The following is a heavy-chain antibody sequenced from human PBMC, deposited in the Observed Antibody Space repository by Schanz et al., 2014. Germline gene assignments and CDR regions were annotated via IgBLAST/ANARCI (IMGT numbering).Heavy chain of an antibody. CDR3: ARNYGGHSEESDRYGMDV. D-gene: IGHD4-17*01. CDR1: GYIFTSYS. V-gene: IGHV1-46*01. CDR2: INPSGGST. J-gene: IGHJ6*02. Sequence: QVHLVQSGAEVKKPGASVKVSCKASGYIFTSYSMHWVRQAPGQGLEWLGIINPSGGSTTYAQKFQGRVTMTSDTSTSTVYMELSSLRSEDTAVYYCARNYGGHSEESDRYGMDVWGQGTTVTVSS.